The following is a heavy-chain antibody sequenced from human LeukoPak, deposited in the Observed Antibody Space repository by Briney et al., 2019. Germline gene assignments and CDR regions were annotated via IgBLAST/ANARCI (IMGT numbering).Heavy chain of an antibody. V-gene: IGHV3-49*04. Sequence: GSLRLSCTASGFTFGDYAITWVRQAPGKGLEWVGFIRSKVYGGTPEYAASVKGRFTISRDDSKGIAYLQMNSLKTEDTAVYYCTRDQIPYYWGQGTLVTVSS. CDR1: GFTFGDYA. CDR2: IRSKVYGGTP. J-gene: IGHJ4*02. CDR3: TRDQIPYY.